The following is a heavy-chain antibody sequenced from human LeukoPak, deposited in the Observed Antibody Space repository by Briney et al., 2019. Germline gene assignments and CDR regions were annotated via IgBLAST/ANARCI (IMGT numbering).Heavy chain of an antibody. Sequence: GVSLRLSCEASGFTFSRYWMHWVRQAPGKALVWVLRIKSDGKTNYADSVKGRFTISRDNAKNTVSLQMDSLRAEDTGVYYCARAPSEVGGYYPEYFRHWGQGTLVTVSS. CDR3: ARAPSEVGGYYPEYFRH. J-gene: IGHJ1*01. D-gene: IGHD3-22*01. V-gene: IGHV3-74*01. CDR1: GFTFSRYW. CDR2: IKSDGKT.